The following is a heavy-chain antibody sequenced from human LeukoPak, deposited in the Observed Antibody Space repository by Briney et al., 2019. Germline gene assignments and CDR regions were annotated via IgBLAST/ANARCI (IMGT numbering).Heavy chain of an antibody. CDR2: ISSSSSYI. J-gene: IGHJ5*02. CDR3: ARDGAGCSGGSCYKRFDP. Sequence: RPGGSLRLSCAASGFTFSSYSMNWVRQAPGKGLEWVSSISSSSSYIYYADSVKGRFTISRDNAKNSLYLQMNSLRAEDTAVYYCARDGAGCSGGSCYKRFDPWGQGTLVTVSS. V-gene: IGHV3-21*01. D-gene: IGHD2-15*01. CDR1: GFTFSSYS.